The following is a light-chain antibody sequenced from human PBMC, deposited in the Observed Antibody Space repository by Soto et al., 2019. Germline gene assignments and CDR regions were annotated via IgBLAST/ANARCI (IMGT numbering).Light chain of an antibody. CDR1: QYINTR. V-gene: IGKV3-11*01. CDR2: QTS. Sequence: IVLTQCPANLSAFAGDRVTLSCRASQYINTRFAWYQHRPGQAPRLLIYQTSIRAAGIPARFSASGSGTDSTLTISDVQTEDGALYDGHQRQSWTRTFGQGTKVDIK. CDR3: HQRQSWTRT. J-gene: IGKJ1*01.